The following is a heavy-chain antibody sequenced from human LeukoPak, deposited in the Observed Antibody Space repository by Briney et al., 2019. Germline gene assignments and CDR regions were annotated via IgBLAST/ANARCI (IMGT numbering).Heavy chain of an antibody. CDR1: GGSFSGYY. Sequence: SETLSLTCAVYGGSFSGYYWSWIRQPPGKGLEWIGEINHSGSTNYNPSLKSRVTISVDTSKNQFSLKLSSVTAADTAVYHCARKRGRSMFDPWGQGTLVTVSS. CDR3: ARKRGRSMFDP. J-gene: IGHJ5*02. CDR2: INHSGST. V-gene: IGHV4-34*01.